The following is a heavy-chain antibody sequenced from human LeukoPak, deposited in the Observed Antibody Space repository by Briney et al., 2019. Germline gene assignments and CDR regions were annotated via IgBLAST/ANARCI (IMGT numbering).Heavy chain of an antibody. Sequence: GGSLRLSCAASGFTFSNLWMSWVRQAPGKGLKWVANIKQDGSEKYYVDSVKGRFTTSRDNAQNSLYLQMNSLRAEDTAIYYCATSTAAAGTDWGQGTLVTVSS. CDR2: IKQDGSEK. CDR1: GFTFSNLW. CDR3: ATSTAAAGTD. D-gene: IGHD6-13*01. V-gene: IGHV3-7*03. J-gene: IGHJ4*02.